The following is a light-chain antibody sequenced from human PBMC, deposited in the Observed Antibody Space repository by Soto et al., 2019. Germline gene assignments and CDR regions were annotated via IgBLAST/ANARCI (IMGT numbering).Light chain of an antibody. Sequence: QSVLTQPPSASWSPGQSVTISCTGTSSDVGGYNYVSWYQQHPGKAPKLMIYEVTKRPSGVPDRFSGSKSANTASLTVSGLQADDEADYYCSSYAGNNNVVLGGGTQLTVL. V-gene: IGLV2-8*01. CDR2: EVT. J-gene: IGLJ2*01. CDR3: SSYAGNNNVV. CDR1: SSDVGGYNY.